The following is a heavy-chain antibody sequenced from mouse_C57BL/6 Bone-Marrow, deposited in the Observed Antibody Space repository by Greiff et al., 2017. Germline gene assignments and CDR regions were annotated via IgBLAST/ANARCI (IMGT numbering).Heavy chain of an antibody. J-gene: IGHJ2*01. CDR2: INPSTGGT. CDR3: ARRNPVAPGDY. Sequence: EVHLVESGPELVKPGASVKISCKASGYSFTGYYMNWVKQSPEKSLEWIGEINPSTGGTTYNQKFKAKATLTVDKSSSTAYMQLKSLTSEDSAVYYCARRNPVAPGDYWGQGTTLTVSS. V-gene: IGHV1-42*01. D-gene: IGHD1-3*01. CDR1: GYSFTGYY.